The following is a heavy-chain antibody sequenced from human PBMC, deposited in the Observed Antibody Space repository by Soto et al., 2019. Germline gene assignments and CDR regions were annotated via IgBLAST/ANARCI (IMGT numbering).Heavy chain of an antibody. V-gene: IGHV1-2*02. CDR2: IGPANGDT. CDR1: GYTFTGHY. CDR3: GRGRSGQLVVFY. Sequence: ASVKVSCKASGYTFTGHYIHWGRQAPGQGPEWMGEIGPANGDTRYGQKFQGRVTMTRDTSITTVYMELNNLRLDDTAIYYCGRGRSGQLVVFYWGQGTPVTVSS. J-gene: IGHJ1*01. D-gene: IGHD1-26*01.